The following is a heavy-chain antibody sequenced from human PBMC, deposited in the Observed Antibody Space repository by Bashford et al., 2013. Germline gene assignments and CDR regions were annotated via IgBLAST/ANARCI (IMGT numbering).Heavy chain of an antibody. V-gene: IGHV2-5*01. CDR3: AHSQSSSWYPDYFDF. CDR2: TYWNEDD. J-gene: IGHJ4*02. D-gene: IGHD6-13*01. CDR1: GFSLTTRAVG. Sequence: SGPTLVKPTQTLTLTCTFSGFSLTTRAVGVGWIRQTPGKALEWLSLTYWNEDDRYNPGLKTRLSITKDTSRNQVVLTMTNMDPGDTATYFCAHSQSSSWYPDYFDFWGPGVLVTVSS.